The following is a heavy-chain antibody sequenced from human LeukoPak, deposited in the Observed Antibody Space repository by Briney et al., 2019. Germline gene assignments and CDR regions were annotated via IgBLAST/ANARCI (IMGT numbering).Heavy chain of an antibody. Sequence: SETLSLTCTVSGSSISSYYWSWIRQPPGKGLEWIGYIYYSGSTNYNPSLKSRVTISVDTSKNQFSLKLSSVTAADTAVYYCARGDSSGWYPFDYWGQGALVTVSS. CDR1: GSSISSYY. V-gene: IGHV4-59*01. CDR2: IYYSGST. CDR3: ARGDSSGWYPFDY. D-gene: IGHD6-19*01. J-gene: IGHJ4*02.